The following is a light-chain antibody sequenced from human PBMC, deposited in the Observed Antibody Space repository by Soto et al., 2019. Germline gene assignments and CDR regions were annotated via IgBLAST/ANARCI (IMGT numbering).Light chain of an antibody. Sequence: EIVMTQSPATLSVSPGERATLSCRASQSVSSNLAWYQQKPGQAPRLLIYGASTRATGIPARFSGSGSGTEFTLTISSLQSEDFAVYYCKQYNNLTLYTFGQGTKLEIK. V-gene: IGKV3-15*01. CDR2: GAS. CDR1: QSVSSN. CDR3: KQYNNLTLYT. J-gene: IGKJ2*01.